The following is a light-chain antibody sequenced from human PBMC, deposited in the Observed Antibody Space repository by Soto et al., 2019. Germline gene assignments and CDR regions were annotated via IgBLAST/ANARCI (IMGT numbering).Light chain of an antibody. CDR2: DAS. CDR1: QSVSSY. V-gene: IGKV3-11*01. J-gene: IGKJ5*01. Sequence: EIVLTQSPATLSLSPGERATLSCRASQSVSSYLAWYQQKPCQAPGLLIYDASNMATGIPARFSGSVSGTDFALTLSSLEPEDIAVYYCQQRINWPPETITFGQGTRLEIK. CDR3: QQRINWPPETIT.